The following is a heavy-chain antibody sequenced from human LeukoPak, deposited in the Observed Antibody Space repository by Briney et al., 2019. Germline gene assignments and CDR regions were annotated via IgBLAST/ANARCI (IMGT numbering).Heavy chain of an antibody. CDR1: GFTFSSHW. J-gene: IGHJ4*02. D-gene: IGHD5-18*01. CDR2: INSDGSRT. Sequence: PGGSLRLSCAASGFTFSSHWMHWVRQVPGKGLVWVSRINSDGSRTTYADSVKGRFTISRDNANNTVYLQMNSLRAEDTAVYYCARDGQLWSFDYWGQGALATVSS. CDR3: ARDGQLWSFDY. V-gene: IGHV3-74*01.